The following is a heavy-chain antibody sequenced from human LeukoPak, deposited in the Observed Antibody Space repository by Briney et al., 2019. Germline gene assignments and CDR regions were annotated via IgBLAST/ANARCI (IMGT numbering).Heavy chain of an antibody. V-gene: IGHV3-23*01. CDR1: GFTFSSYA. CDR3: AKGVRFLDWWILDY. Sequence: PGGSLRLSCAASGFTFSSYAMSWVRQAPGKGLEWVSAISGSDSTYYADSVKGRFTISRDNSKNTLYLQMNSLRAGDTAIYYCAKGVRFLDWWILDYWGQGSLVTVSS. CDR2: ISGSDST. J-gene: IGHJ4*02. D-gene: IGHD3-9*01.